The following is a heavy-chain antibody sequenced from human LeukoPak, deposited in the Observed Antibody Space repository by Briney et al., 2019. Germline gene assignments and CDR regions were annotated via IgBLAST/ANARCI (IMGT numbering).Heavy chain of an antibody. CDR3: ARDQMGPRAIDY. D-gene: IGHD1-26*01. V-gene: IGHV4-30-4*01. J-gene: IGHJ4*02. CDR2: IYYSGST. Sequence: PSQTLSLTCTVSGGSISSGDYYWSWIRQPPGKGLEWIGYIYYSGSTYYNPSLKSRVTISVDTSKNQFSLKLSSVTAADTAVYYCARDQMGPRAIDYWGQGTLVTVSS. CDR1: GGSISSGDYY.